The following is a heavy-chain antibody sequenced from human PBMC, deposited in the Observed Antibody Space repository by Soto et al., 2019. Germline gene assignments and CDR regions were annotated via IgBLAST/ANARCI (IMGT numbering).Heavy chain of an antibody. CDR1: VGSISSGGYY. D-gene: IGHD3-10*01. J-gene: IGHJ5*02. V-gene: IGHV4-31*03. CDR3: ARGTTCITMVRGVAGFDP. CDR2: IYYSGST. Sequence: SETLSLTCTVSVGSISSGGYYWSWIRQHPGKGLEWIGYIYYSGSTYYNPSLKSRVTISVDTSKNQFSLKLSSVTAADTAVYYCARGTTCITMVRGVAGFDPWGQGNLV.